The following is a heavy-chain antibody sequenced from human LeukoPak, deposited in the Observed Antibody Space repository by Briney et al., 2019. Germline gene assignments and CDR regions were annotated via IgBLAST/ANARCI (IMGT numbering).Heavy chain of an antibody. CDR1: GYTFTSYY. Sequence: GASVKVSCKASGYTFTSYYIHWVRQAPGQGLEWMGWINPDSGGTNYAQQFQGRVTMTRDTSISTVYMDLSRLRSGDTAMYYCVREARAGNWFDPWGQGTLVIVSS. J-gene: IGHJ5*02. CDR2: INPDSGGT. V-gene: IGHV1-2*02. CDR3: VREARAGNWFDP.